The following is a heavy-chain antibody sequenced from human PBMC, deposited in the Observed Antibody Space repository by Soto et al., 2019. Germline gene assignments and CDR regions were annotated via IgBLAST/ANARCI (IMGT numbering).Heavy chain of an antibody. CDR1: GYSFTSYW. J-gene: IGHJ6*03. CDR3: ARGSTNDYYYYYYMDV. CDR2: IYPGDSDT. Sequence: GESLKISCKGSGYSFTSYWIGWVRQMPGKGLEWMGIIYPGDSDTRYSPYFQGQVTISADKSISTAYLQWSSLKASDTAMYYCARGSTNDYYYYYYMDVWGKGTTVTVSS. D-gene: IGHD2-2*01. V-gene: IGHV5-51*01.